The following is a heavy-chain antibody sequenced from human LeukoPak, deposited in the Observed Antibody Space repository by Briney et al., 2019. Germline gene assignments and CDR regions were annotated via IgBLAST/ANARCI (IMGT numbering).Heavy chain of an antibody. Sequence: GGSLRLSCAASGFTFSDYYMSWIRQAPGKGLEWVSYISISGSTIYYADSVKGRFTISRDNAKNSLYLQMNSLRAEDTAVYYCARDSGAYYDSSGSSNFDYWGQGTLVTVSS. CDR3: ARDSGAYYDSSGSSNFDY. CDR1: GFTFSDYY. CDR2: ISISGSTI. V-gene: IGHV3-11*01. D-gene: IGHD3-22*01. J-gene: IGHJ4*02.